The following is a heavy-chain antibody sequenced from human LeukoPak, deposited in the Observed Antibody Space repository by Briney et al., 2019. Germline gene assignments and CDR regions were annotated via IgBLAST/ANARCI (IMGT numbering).Heavy chain of an antibody. Sequence: KPSETLSLTCTVSGGSISSYYWSWIRQTPGKGLEWIGDIYYSGSTSYNPSLKSRVTMSVDTSKNQFSLKLNSVTAADTAVYYCARHWVAVAGSYPFDIWGQGTMVTVSS. CDR3: ARHWVAVAGSYPFDI. J-gene: IGHJ3*02. D-gene: IGHD6-19*01. CDR2: IYYSGST. CDR1: GGSISSYY. V-gene: IGHV4-59*08.